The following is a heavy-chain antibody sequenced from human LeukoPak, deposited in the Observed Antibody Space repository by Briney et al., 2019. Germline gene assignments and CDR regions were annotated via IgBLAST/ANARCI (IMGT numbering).Heavy chain of an antibody. D-gene: IGHD2-2*01. CDR3: ARGGIVVVPAATPGVDFDY. CDR1: GYTFTSYY. Sequence: ASVKVSCKASGYTFTSYYMHWVRQAPGQGLEWMGIINPSGGSTSYAQKFQGRVTMTRDTSTSTVYMELSSLRSEDTAVYYCARGGIVVVPAATPGVDFDYWGQGTLVTVSS. J-gene: IGHJ4*02. CDR2: INPSGGST. V-gene: IGHV1-46*01.